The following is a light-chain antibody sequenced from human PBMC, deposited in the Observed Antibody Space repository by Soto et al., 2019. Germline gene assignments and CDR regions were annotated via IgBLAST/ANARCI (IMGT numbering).Light chain of an antibody. CDR2: GAS. CDR3: HQYDNWYS. Sequence: VVMTQSPGTLSVSPGDRAALSCRASQSVNNNLAWYQQKPGQSPRLLIYGASTRAAGVPARFSGSGSGTDFTLTINRLQSEDFAVYYCHQYDNWYSFGQGTKLEIK. V-gene: IGKV3-15*01. CDR1: QSVNNN. J-gene: IGKJ2*01.